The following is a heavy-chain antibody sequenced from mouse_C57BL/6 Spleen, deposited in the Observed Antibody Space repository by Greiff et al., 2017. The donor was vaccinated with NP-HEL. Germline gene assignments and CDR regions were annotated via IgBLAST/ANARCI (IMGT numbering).Heavy chain of an antibody. V-gene: IGHV1-66*01. Sequence: QVQLQQSGPELVKPGASVKIFCKASGYSFTSYYIHWVKQRPGQGLEWIGWIYPGSGNTKYNEKFKGKATLTADTSSSTAYMQLSSLTSEDSAVYYCARRLDYFDYWDQGTTLTVSS. J-gene: IGHJ2*01. CDR1: GYSFTSYY. CDR3: ARRLDYFDY. CDR2: IYPGSGNT. D-gene: IGHD2-2*01.